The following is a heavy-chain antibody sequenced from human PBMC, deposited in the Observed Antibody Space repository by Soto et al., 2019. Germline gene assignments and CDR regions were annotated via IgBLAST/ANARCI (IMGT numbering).Heavy chain of an antibody. CDR1: GYTFITYD. Sequence: ASVKVSCKASGYTFITYDINWVRQAPGQGLEWMGWMNPYNGNAGYAQNFQGRVTMTRNTSINTAYMELSSLRSNDTAVYFCARRKKRSGPNYFDSWGQGTLVTVSS. CDR2: MNPYNGNA. V-gene: IGHV1-8*01. CDR3: ARRKKRSGPNYFDS. D-gene: IGHD6-25*01. J-gene: IGHJ4*02.